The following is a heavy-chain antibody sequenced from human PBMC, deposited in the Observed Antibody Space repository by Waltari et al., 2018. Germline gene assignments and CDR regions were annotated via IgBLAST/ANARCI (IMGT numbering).Heavy chain of an antibody. CDR1: GFTFSSYW. CDR2: IKQDGSGK. CDR3: ARESTVTTGGDDY. D-gene: IGHD4-17*01. J-gene: IGHJ4*02. V-gene: IGHV3-7*01. Sequence: EVQLVESGGGLVQPGGSLRLSCAASGFTFSSYWMSWVRQAPGKGLEWVANIKQDGSGKYYVDSVKGRFTISRDNAKNSLYLQMNSLRAEDTAVYYCARESTVTTGGDDYWGQGTLVTVSS.